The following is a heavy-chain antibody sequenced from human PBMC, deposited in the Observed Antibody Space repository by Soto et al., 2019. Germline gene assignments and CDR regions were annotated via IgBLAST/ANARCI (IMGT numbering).Heavy chain of an antibody. CDR1: GGTFSSYA. CDR2: IIPIFGTA. D-gene: IGHD6-19*01. V-gene: IGHV1-69*13. CDR3: ARGTVAGTIVPFDY. J-gene: IGHJ4*02. Sequence: GASVKVSCKASGGTFSSYAISWVRQAPGQGLEWMGGIIPIFGTANYAQKFQGRVTITADGSTSTAYMELSSLRSEDTAVYYCARGTVAGTIVPFDYWGQGTLVTVSS.